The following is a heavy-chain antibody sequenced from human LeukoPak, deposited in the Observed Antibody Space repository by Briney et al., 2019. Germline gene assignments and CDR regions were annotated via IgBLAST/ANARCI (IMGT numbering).Heavy chain of an antibody. CDR3: AREIFNGFDI. CDR1: GFTFRSYA. J-gene: IGHJ3*02. V-gene: IGHV3-30-3*01. Sequence: GGSLRLSCAGSGFTFRSYAMHWVRQAPGKGLEWVAVISYDGSNKDYADSVKGRSTISRDNSKNTLFLQMNSLRAEDTAVYYCAREIFNGFDIWGRGTMVTVSS. CDR2: ISYDGSNK.